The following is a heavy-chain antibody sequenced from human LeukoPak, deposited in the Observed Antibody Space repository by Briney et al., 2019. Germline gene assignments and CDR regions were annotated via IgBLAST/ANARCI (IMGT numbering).Heavy chain of an antibody. V-gene: IGHV1-3*01. D-gene: IGHD3-22*01. J-gene: IGHJ4*02. Sequence: ASVKVSCKASGYTFTSYGISWVRQAPGQGLEWMGWINAGNGNTKYSQKFQGRVTITRDTSASTAYMELSSLRSEDTAVYYCARGYYYDSSGFIYWGQGTLVTVSS. CDR1: GYTFTSYG. CDR2: INAGNGNT. CDR3: ARGYYYDSSGFIY.